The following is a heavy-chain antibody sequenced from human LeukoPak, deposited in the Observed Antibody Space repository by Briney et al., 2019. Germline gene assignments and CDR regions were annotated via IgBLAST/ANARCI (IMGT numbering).Heavy chain of an antibody. V-gene: IGHV4-30-4*08. CDR1: GGSISSGDYY. D-gene: IGHD3-22*01. CDR3: ARSWEYYDSSGYQGDSGFDY. CDR2: IYCSGST. J-gene: IGHJ4*02. Sequence: PSQTLSLTCTVSGGSISSGDYYWSWIRQPPGKGLEWIGYIYCSGSTYYNPSLKSRVTISVDTSKNQFSLKLSSVTAADTAVYYCARSWEYYDSSGYQGDSGFDYWGQGTLVTVSS.